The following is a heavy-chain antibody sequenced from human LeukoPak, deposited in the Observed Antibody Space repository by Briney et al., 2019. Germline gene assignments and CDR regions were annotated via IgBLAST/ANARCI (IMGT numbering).Heavy chain of an antibody. J-gene: IGHJ4*02. CDR1: GFTFSSYT. CDR3: AGGTIYDILTGPLDY. CDR2: ISTSSIYI. Sequence: GGSLRLSCAASGFTFSSYTMNWVRQAPGKGLEWVSSISTSSIYIYYADSVKGRFTISRHNAKNSLYLQMNSLRAEDTAVCYCAGGTIYDILTGPLDYWGQGTLVTVSS. V-gene: IGHV3-21*01. D-gene: IGHD3-9*01.